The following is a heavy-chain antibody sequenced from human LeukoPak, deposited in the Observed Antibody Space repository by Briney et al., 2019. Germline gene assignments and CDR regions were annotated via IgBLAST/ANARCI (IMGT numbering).Heavy chain of an antibody. CDR2: IYYSGST. CDR3: AREARPGYSYGTLDY. Sequence: SETLSLTCTVSGGSISSYYWSWIRQPPGKGLEWIGYIYYSGSTNYNPSLKSRVTISVDTSKNQFSLKLSSATAADTAVYYCAREARPGYSYGTLDYWGQGTLVTVSS. D-gene: IGHD5-18*01. CDR1: GGSISSYY. J-gene: IGHJ4*02. V-gene: IGHV4-59*01.